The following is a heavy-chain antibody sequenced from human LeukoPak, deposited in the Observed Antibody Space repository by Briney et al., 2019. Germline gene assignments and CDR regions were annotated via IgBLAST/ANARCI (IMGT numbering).Heavy chain of an antibody. CDR3: ARYQTCSYGSLYNWFDP. V-gene: IGHV5-51*01. J-gene: IGHJ5*02. Sequence: GESLKISCKGSGYSFTSYWIGWVRQMPGKGLEWMGIIYPGDSDTRYSPSFQGQVTISADKSISTAYLQWSSLKASDTAMYYCARYQTCSYGSLYNWFDPWGQGPLVTVSS. D-gene: IGHD5-18*01. CDR1: GYSFTSYW. CDR2: IYPGDSDT.